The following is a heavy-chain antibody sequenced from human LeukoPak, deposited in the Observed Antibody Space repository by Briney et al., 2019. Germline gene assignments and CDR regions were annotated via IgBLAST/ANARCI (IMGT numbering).Heavy chain of an antibody. D-gene: IGHD3-16*01. CDR2: ISYSGST. CDR1: GGSMNNYY. CDR3: ARGPEGGDFDY. V-gene: IGHV4-59*01. Sequence: PSETLSLTCTVSGGSMNNYYWSWIRQPPGKGLEWIGYISYSGSTNYNPSLRSRVTISVDTSKNQFSLKLSSVTAADTALYYCARGPEGGDFDYWGQGTLVTVSS. J-gene: IGHJ4*02.